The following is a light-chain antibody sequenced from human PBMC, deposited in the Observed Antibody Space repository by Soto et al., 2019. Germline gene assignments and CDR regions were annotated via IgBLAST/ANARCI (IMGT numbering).Light chain of an antibody. CDR1: SFNIGTNY. V-gene: IGLV1-47*01. J-gene: IGLJ2*01. CDR2: RNN. Sequence: QSVLTQPPSASGTPGQRVTISCSGSSFNIGTNYVYWYQQLPGTAPKLLIYRNNQRPSGVPDRFSGSKSGTSASLAISGLRSEDEADYYCATWDDSPSGHVVFGGGTKVTVL. CDR3: ATWDDSPSGHVV.